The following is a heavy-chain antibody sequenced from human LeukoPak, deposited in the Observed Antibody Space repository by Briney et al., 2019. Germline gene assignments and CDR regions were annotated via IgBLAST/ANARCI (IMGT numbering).Heavy chain of an antibody. D-gene: IGHD5-18*01. CDR2: ISSSSNSI. J-gene: IGHJ4*02. CDR1: GFTFSDYS. Sequence: GGSLRLSCAASGFTFSDYSMNWVRQAPGKGLEGISYISSSSNSIYYADSVKGRFTISRDNAKNSLYLQMNSLRAEDTAVYYCLRYNYGYYFDYWGQGTLVTVSS. CDR3: LRYNYGYYFDY. V-gene: IGHV3-48*01.